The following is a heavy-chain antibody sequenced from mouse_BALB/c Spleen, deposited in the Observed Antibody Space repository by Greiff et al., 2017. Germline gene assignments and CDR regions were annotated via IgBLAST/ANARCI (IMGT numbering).Heavy chain of an antibody. D-gene: IGHD1-1*01. J-gene: IGHJ4*01. V-gene: IGHV5-6-3*01. CDR3: ARGGTTVHYYAMDY. CDR2: INSNGGST. CDR1: GFTFSSYG. Sequence: EVKLMESGGGLVKPGGSLKLSCAASGFTFSSYGMSWVRQTPDKRLELVATINSNGGSTYYPDSVKGRFTISRDNAKNTLYLQMSSLKSEDTAMYYCARGGTTVHYYAMDYWGQGTSVTVSS.